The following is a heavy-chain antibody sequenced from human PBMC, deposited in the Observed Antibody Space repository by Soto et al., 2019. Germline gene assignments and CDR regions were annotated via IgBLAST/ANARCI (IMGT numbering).Heavy chain of an antibody. CDR1: GFSFSSYA. CDR3: AKALYGGLFDY. J-gene: IGHJ4*02. Sequence: PGGSLRLSCAAAGFSFSSYAMNWVRQAPGKGLEWVSTISGSGSSTYYADSVKGRFTISRDNSKNTLYLQMNSPRAEDTAVYYCAKALYGGLFDYWGQGTLVTVSS. CDR2: ISGSGSST. D-gene: IGHD4-17*01. V-gene: IGHV3-23*01.